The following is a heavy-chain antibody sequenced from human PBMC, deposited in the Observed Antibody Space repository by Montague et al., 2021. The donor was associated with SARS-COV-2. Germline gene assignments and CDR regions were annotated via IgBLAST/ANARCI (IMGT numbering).Heavy chain of an antibody. CDR2: IHYSGST. D-gene: IGHD2/OR15-2a*01. CDR1: GVSISSGSYY. J-gene: IGHJ4*02. Sequence: TLSLTCTVSGVSISSGSYYWNWIRQHPGKGLEWIGYIHYSGSTYYTPSLQSRVAISVDTSKNEFSLKMTSVTAADTAVYYCARAGDEGYFFEYWGQGLRVTVSS. V-gene: IGHV4-31*03. CDR3: ARAGDEGYFFEY.